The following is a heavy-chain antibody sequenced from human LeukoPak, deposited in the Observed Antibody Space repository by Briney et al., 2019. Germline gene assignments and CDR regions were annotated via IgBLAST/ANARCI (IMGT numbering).Heavy chain of an antibody. D-gene: IGHD6-19*01. CDR1: GYSFPSYW. CDR2: IYPGDSDT. CDR3: ARRRAVAGTRAFDI. V-gene: IGHV5-51*01. Sequence: GESLKISCKGSGYSFPSYWIAWVRQMPGKGLEWMGIIYPGDSDTRYSPSFQGQVTISADKSISTAYLQWSSLKASDTAMYYCARRRAVAGTRAFDIWGQGTMVTVSS. J-gene: IGHJ3*02.